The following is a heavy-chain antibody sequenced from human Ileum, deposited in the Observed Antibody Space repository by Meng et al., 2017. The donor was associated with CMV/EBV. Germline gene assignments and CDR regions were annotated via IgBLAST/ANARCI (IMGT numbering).Heavy chain of an antibody. Sequence: QLRLPEPGTGLVNPSLTLAVTCTSSGGSYTTTTYYSRWIRRPPRKELEWSASIYYSGTTYYNPSLKSRVTISVDPSKNQFSLKVYSVTSADTAIYYCARSRREDWFDPWGQGTLVTVSS. CDR3: ARSRREDWFDP. J-gene: IGHJ5*02. CDR2: IYYSGTT. CDR1: GGSYTTTTYY. V-gene: IGHV4-39*07. D-gene: IGHD1-26*01.